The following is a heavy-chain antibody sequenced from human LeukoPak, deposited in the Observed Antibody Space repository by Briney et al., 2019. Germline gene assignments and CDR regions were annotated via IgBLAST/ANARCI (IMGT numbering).Heavy chain of an antibody. J-gene: IGHJ4*02. V-gene: IGHV4-34*01. CDR1: GGSFSGYY. CDR3: ARVLDKTTVVDD. Sequence: SETLSLTCAVYGGSFSGYYWSWIRPPPGKGLEWIGEINHSGSTNYNPSLKSRVTISVDTSKNQFSLKLSSVTAADTAVYYCARVLDKTTVVDDWGQGTLVTVSS. CDR2: INHSGST. D-gene: IGHD4-23*01.